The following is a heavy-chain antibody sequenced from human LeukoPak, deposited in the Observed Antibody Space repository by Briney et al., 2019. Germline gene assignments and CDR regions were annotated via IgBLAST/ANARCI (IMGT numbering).Heavy chain of an antibody. V-gene: IGHV1-2*02. CDR1: GYTFTGYY. Sequence: ASVKVSCKASGYTFTGYYMHWVRQAPGQGLEWMGWINPNSGGTNYAQKFQGRVTMTRDTSISTAYMELSRLRSDDTAVYYCARLAHRSGQSGATRYYYGMDVWGQGTTVTVSS. CDR2: INPNSGGT. CDR3: ARLAHRSGQSGATRYYYGMDV. D-gene: IGHD3-10*01. J-gene: IGHJ6*02.